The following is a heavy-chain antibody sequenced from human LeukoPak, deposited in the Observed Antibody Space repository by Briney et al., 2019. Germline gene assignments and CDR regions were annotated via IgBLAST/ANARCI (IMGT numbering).Heavy chain of an antibody. CDR2: IYYSGST. D-gene: IGHD3-3*01. V-gene: IGHV4-34*01. Sequence: SETLSLTCAVYGGSFSGYYWSWIRQPPGKGLEWIGSIYYSGSTYYNPSLKSRVTISVDTSKNQFSLKLSSVTAADTAVYYCARHFPSRYYDFWSGYPPPIDYWGQGTLVTVSS. CDR1: GGSFSGYY. CDR3: ARHFPSRYYDFWSGYPPPIDY. J-gene: IGHJ4*02.